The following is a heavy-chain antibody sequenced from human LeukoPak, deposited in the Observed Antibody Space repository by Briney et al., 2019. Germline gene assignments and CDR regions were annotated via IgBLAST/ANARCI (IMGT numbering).Heavy chain of an antibody. Sequence: GGSLRLSCVASGFTFSSYDMHWVRQTTGKGLEWVSVIGTAGDTYYPGSVKGRFTISRENAKNSLYLQMNSLRAGDTAVYYCARGDSSGYQRNTKLDYWGQGTLVTVSS. CDR3: ARGDSSGYQRNTKLDY. V-gene: IGHV3-13*01. J-gene: IGHJ4*02. CDR1: GFTFSSYD. CDR2: IGTAGDT. D-gene: IGHD3-22*01.